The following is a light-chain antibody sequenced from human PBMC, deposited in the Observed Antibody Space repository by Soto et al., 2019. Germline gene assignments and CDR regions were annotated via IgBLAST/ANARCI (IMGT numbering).Light chain of an antibody. CDR2: TTS. Sequence: DIQMTQSPSFMSASVGDRVTVTCRASQAINRWLAWYQQKPGKAPKLLIYTTSTLASGVPSRFSGSGSGTDFTLTISSLQPEDFATYYCQQANTFPITFGQGTRLEI. CDR1: QAINRW. J-gene: IGKJ5*01. CDR3: QQANTFPIT. V-gene: IGKV1-12*01.